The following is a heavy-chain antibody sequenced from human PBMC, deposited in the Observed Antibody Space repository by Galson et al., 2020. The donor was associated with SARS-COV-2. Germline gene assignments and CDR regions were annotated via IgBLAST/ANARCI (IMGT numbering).Heavy chain of an antibody. V-gene: IGHV4-31*03. J-gene: IGHJ6*02. CDR2: IYYSGST. Sequence: SETLSLTCTVSGGSISSGGYYWSWIRQHPRKGLEWIGYIYYSGSTYYNPSLKSRVTISVDTSKNQFSLKLSSVTAADTAVYYCARDSGHYDILTGYSADYYYYGMDVWGQGTTVTVSS. CDR1: GGSISSGGYY. D-gene: IGHD3-9*01. CDR3: ARDSGHYDILTGYSADYYYYGMDV.